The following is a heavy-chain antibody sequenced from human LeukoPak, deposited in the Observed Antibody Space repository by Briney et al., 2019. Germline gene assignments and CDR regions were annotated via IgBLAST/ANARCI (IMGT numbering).Heavy chain of an antibody. Sequence: PGESLKISCKGSGYNFPNHWIGWVRQMPGKGLEWMGIIYPGDSDTRYSPSFQGQVTISADKSISTAYLQWSSLKASDTAMYYCARPNSSSWYEGGWFDPWGQGTLVTVSS. CDR3: ARPNSSSWYEGGWFDP. D-gene: IGHD6-13*01. CDR2: IYPGDSDT. CDR1: GYNFPNHW. V-gene: IGHV5-51*01. J-gene: IGHJ5*02.